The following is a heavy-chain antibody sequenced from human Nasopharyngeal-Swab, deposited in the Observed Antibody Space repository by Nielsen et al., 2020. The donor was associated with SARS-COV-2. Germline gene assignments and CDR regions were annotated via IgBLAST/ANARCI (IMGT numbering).Heavy chain of an antibody. CDR2: ISWNRGST. Sequence: SLKISCAASGFTFDDYAMHWVRPAPGKGLEWVSGISWNRGSTGYADPVKGRFTISRDNAKNSLYLKMNSLRAEDTALYYCAKDHNPYYYDSSGYAVDIWGQGTMVTVSS. J-gene: IGHJ3*02. D-gene: IGHD3-22*01. V-gene: IGHV3-9*01. CDR1: GFTFDDYA. CDR3: AKDHNPYYYDSSGYAVDI.